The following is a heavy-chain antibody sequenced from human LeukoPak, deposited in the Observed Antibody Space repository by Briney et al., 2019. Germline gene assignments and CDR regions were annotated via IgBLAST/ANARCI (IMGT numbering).Heavy chain of an antibody. CDR2: IIPIFGTA. D-gene: IGHD1-26*01. Sequence: ASVKVSCKASGGTFSSYAISWVRQAPGQGLEWMGGIIPIFGTANYAQKFQGRVTITADKSTSTAYMELSSLRSEDTAVYYCARDFGGTLTQHDAFDIWGQGTMVTVSS. J-gene: IGHJ3*02. CDR1: GGTFSSYA. CDR3: ARDFGGTLTQHDAFDI. V-gene: IGHV1-69*06.